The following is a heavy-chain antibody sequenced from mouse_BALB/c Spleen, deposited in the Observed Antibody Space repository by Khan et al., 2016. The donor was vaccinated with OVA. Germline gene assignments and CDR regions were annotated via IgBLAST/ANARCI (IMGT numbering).Heavy chain of an antibody. J-gene: IGHJ4*01. CDR3: ARKNYYGYAMDY. CDR1: GYSITSDYA. Sequence: VQLQQSGPGLVKPSQSLSLTCTVTGYSITSDYAWDWIRQFPGNKLEWMGYISYGGSTSYNPSLKSRISITRDTSKNQFFLQLNSVTTEDTATYYCARKNYYGYAMDYWGQGTSGTVSS. CDR2: ISYGGST. D-gene: IGHD1-1*01. V-gene: IGHV3-2*02.